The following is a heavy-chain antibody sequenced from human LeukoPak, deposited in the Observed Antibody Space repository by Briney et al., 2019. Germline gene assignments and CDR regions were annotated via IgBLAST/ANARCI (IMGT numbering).Heavy chain of an antibody. V-gene: IGHV3-23*01. CDR1: AFTFRSYA. Sequence: GGSLRLSCAASAFTFRSYAMSWVRQAPGKGLEWVSAIGGSGGSTYYADSVKGRFTISRDNSKNTLYLQMNSLRAEDTAVYYCAKHLKRYSYDPYYFDYWGQGTLVAVSS. D-gene: IGHD5-18*01. J-gene: IGHJ4*02. CDR3: AKHLKRYSYDPYYFDY. CDR2: IGGSGGST.